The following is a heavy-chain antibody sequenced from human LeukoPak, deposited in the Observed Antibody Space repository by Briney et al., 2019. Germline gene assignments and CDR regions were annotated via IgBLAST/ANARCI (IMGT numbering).Heavy chain of an antibody. D-gene: IGHD2-15*01. V-gene: IGHV3-21*01. J-gene: IGHJ4*02. CDR3: ASRPTLGYCSGGSCSDGPDY. Sequence: GGSLRLACAASGFTFSSYSMNWVRQAPGKGLEWVSSISSSSSYIYYADSVKGRFTISRDNSKNTLYLQMNSLRAEDTAVYYCASRPTLGYCSGGSCSDGPDYWGQGTLVTVSS. CDR1: GFTFSSYS. CDR2: ISSSSSYI.